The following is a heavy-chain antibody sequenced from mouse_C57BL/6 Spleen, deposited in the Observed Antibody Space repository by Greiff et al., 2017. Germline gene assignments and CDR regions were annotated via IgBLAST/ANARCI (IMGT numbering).Heavy chain of an antibody. Sequence: EVQLMESGGGLVKPGGSLKLSCAASGFTFSDYGMHWVRQAPEKGLEWVAYISSGSSTIYYADTVKGRFTISRDNAKNTLFLQKTSLRSEYTAMYYCARILGGAMDYWGQGTSVTVSS. V-gene: IGHV5-17*01. D-gene: IGHD1-1*01. J-gene: IGHJ4*01. CDR2: ISSGSSTI. CDR3: ARILGGAMDY. CDR1: GFTFSDYG.